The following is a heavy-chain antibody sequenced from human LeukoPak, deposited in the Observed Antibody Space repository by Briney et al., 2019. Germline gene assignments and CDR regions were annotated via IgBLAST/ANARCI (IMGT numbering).Heavy chain of an antibody. Sequence: GGSLRLSCAASGFNFRTYSMNWVRQAPGKGLEWVSSISGSGSYIYYSDALRGRFTLSRDNAKNSLYLQMNSLRVEDTALYYCARGSYNWNDRPTLPIEYWGQGTLDTVSS. CDR1: GFNFRTYS. D-gene: IGHD1-1*01. V-gene: IGHV3-21*01. J-gene: IGHJ4*02. CDR3: ARGSYNWNDRPTLPIEY. CDR2: ISGSGSYI.